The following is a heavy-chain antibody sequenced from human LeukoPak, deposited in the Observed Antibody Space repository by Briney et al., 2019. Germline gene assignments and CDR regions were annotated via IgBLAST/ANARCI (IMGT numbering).Heavy chain of an antibody. CDR3: VRVRDGYNSFFDY. Sequence: GGSLRLSCGVSGFIFSSYWMHWVRQAPGKGLVWVSRINSDGTTTNYADSVKGRFTISRDNAKNTLYLQMNSLRAEDTAVYYCVRVRDGYNSFFDYWGQGTLVTVSS. V-gene: IGHV3-74*01. J-gene: IGHJ4*02. CDR1: GFIFSSYW. CDR2: INSDGTTT. D-gene: IGHD5-24*01.